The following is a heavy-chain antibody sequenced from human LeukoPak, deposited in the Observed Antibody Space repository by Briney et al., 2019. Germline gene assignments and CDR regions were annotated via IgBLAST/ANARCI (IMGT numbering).Heavy chain of an antibody. J-gene: IGHJ4*02. CDR2: IDSEGSST. CDR3: ARNLTGQPDF. D-gene: IGHD7-27*01. Sequence: GGSLRLSCAASGFTFSSYWMHWVRQAPGKGLLWVSRIDSEGSSTRYADSVKGRFTISRDNAKNTLLLQMNSLRVDDTAVYYCARNLTGQPDFWGQGTLVTVSS. V-gene: IGHV3-74*01. CDR1: GFTFSSYW.